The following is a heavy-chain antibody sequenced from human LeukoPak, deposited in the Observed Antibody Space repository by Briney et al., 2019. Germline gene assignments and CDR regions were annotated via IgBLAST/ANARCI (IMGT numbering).Heavy chain of an antibody. CDR2: INTNTGNP. V-gene: IGHV7-4-1*02. J-gene: IGHJ5*02. CDR1: GYTFTSYA. D-gene: IGHD3-3*01. Sequence: ASVKVSCKASGYTFTSYAMNWVRQAPGQGLEWMEWINTNTGNPTYAQGFTGRFVFSLDTSVSTAYLQISSLKAEDTAVYYCARGAGAYDFWSGYSWFDPWGQGTLVTVSS. CDR3: ARGAGAYDFWSGYSWFDP.